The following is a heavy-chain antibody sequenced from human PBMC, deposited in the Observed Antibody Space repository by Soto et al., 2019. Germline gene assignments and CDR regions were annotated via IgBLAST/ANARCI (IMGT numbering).Heavy chain of an antibody. V-gene: IGHV3-64D*06. CDR1: GFIFSTYA. Sequence: PGGSLRLSCSASGFIFSTYAMHWVRQAPGKGLEHISAISPNGGSTYYADSVKGRFTISRDNSKNTLYLQMTSLRAEDAAVYYCVKENVGYCSGGSCYSWYYYGMDVWGQGTTVTVSS. CDR3: VKENVGYCSGGSCYSWYYYGMDV. CDR2: ISPNGGST. D-gene: IGHD2-15*01. J-gene: IGHJ6*02.